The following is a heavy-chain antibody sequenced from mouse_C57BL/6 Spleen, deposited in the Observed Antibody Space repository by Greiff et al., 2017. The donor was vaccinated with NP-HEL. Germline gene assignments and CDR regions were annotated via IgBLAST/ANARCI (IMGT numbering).Heavy chain of an antibody. J-gene: IGHJ2*01. CDR1: GYTFTDYY. D-gene: IGHD1-1*01. CDR2: INPNNGGT. V-gene: IGHV1-26*01. Sequence: EVQLQQSGPELVKPGASVKISCKASGYTFTDYYMNWVKQSHGKSLEWIGDINPNNGGTSYNQKFKGKATLTVDKSSSTAYMELRSLTSEDSAVYYCARATANYYGSSYYFDYWGQGTTLTVSS. CDR3: ARATANYYGSSYYFDY.